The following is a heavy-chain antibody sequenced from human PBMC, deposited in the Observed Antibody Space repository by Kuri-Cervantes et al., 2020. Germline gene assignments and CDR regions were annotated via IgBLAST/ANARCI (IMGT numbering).Heavy chain of an antibody. D-gene: IGHD3-10*01. V-gene: IGHV4-59*12. CDR1: GGSISSYY. Sequence: SETLSLTCTVSGGSISSYYWSWIRQPPGKGLEWIGYIYHSESTNYNPSLKSRVTISVDTSKNQFSLKLSSVTAADTAVYYCARDQLLWFGENNWFDPWGQGTLVTVSS. CDR2: IYHSEST. J-gene: IGHJ5*02. CDR3: ARDQLLWFGENNWFDP.